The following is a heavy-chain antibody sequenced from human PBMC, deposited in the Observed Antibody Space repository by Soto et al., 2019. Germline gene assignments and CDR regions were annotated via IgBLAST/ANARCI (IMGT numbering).Heavy chain of an antibody. CDR1: GGTFSRYA. Sequence: GASVKVSCKASGGTFSRYAISWVRQAPGQGLEWMGGIIPLFGKASYAQKFQGRVTFSADESSGTGYMELRSLRSEDTAVYYCARDGTLYDSSGYYYVYWGQGTLVTVSS. D-gene: IGHD3-22*01. CDR3: ARDGTLYDSSGYYYVY. V-gene: IGHV1-69*13. J-gene: IGHJ4*02. CDR2: IIPLFGKA.